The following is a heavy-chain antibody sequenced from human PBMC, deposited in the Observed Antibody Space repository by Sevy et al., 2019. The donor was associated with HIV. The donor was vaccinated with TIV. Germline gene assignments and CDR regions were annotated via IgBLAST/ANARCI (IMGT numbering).Heavy chain of an antibody. V-gene: IGHV3-7*01. CDR2: IKQDGSEK. Sequence: GGSLRLSCAASGFTFSRNWMTWVRQAPGQGLEWVANIKQDGSEKYYVDSVKGRFIISRDNAKNSLYLQMNSLRADDTALYYCARDSGSTWQAYNWFDPWGQRTLVTVSS. D-gene: IGHD6-13*01. CDR3: ARDSGSTWQAYNWFDP. J-gene: IGHJ5*02. CDR1: GFTFSRNW.